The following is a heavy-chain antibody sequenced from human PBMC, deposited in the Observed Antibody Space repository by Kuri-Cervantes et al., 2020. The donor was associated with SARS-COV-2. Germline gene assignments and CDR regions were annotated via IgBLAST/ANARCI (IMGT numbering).Heavy chain of an antibody. V-gene: IGHV3-7*04. Sequence: GGSLRLSCAASGFTFSSYWMSWVRQAPGKGLEWVANIKQDGSEKKSVDSVKGRFTISRDNAKNSLYLQMNGLRAEDTAVYYCAGGTGWLIDYWGQGTLVTVSS. CDR3: AGGTGWLIDY. J-gene: IGHJ4*02. CDR1: GFTFSSYW. CDR2: IKQDGSEK. D-gene: IGHD6-19*01.